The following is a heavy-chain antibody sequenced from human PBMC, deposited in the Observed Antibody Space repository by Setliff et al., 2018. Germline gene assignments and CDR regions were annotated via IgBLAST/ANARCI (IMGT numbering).Heavy chain of an antibody. CDR3: VRDDADNYDAFDN. V-gene: IGHV3-7*01. Sequence: GGSLRLSCAVSGFSFSRHWMSWVRQAPGKGLEWVADIKQDGSTKYYLDSVKGRFTISRDNAKRSLYLQMNGLRADDTGVYYCVRDDADNYDAFDNWGQGTLVTVSS. CDR2: IKQDGSTK. CDR1: GFSFSRHW. J-gene: IGHJ3*02. D-gene: IGHD3-22*01.